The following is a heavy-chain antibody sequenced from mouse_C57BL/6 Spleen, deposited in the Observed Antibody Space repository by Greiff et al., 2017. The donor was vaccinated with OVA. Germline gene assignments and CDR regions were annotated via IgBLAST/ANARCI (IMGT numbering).Heavy chain of an antibody. Sequence: EVKLMESGGDLVKPGGSLKLSCAASGFTFSSYGMSWVRQTPDKRLEWVATISSGGSYTYYPDSVKGRFTISRDNAKNTLYLQMSSLKSEDTAMYYCARRGLLSDYYAMDYWGQGTSVTVSS. CDR2: ISSGGSYT. V-gene: IGHV5-6*02. CDR3: ARRGLLSDYYAMDY. J-gene: IGHJ4*01. D-gene: IGHD2-3*01. CDR1: GFTFSSYG.